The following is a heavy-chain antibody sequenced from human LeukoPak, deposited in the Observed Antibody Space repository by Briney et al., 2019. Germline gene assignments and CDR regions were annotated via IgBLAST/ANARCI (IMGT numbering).Heavy chain of an antibody. Sequence: GGSLRLSCAASGFTFSSYGMNWVRQAPGKGLEWVSSISSTSIYIYYADSVKGRFTISRDNAKNSLYLQMNSLRAEDTAVYYCAKDQYYDSSGYYYYYYMDVWGKGTTVTVSS. CDR3: AKDQYYDSSGYYYYYYMDV. V-gene: IGHV3-21*01. D-gene: IGHD3-22*01. J-gene: IGHJ6*03. CDR1: GFTFSSYG. CDR2: ISSTSIYI.